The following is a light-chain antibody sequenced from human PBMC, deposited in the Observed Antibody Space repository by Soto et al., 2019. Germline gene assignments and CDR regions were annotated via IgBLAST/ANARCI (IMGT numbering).Light chain of an antibody. CDR1: QDIKNY. V-gene: IGKV1-33*01. J-gene: IGKJ2*02. Sequence: IEMTQSPSALSASAGDRVTITCQASQDIKNYVIWYQQKPGRAPKLLIYDAASLGTGVSSRFSGIGSGTHFTLTISSLQPEDVATYYCQQFDSVPCTFGQGTKLEIK. CDR3: QQFDSVPCT. CDR2: DAA.